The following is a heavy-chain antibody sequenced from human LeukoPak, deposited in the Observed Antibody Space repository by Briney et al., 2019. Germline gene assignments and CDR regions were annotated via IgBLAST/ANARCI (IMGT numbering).Heavy chain of an antibody. Sequence: SETLSLTCTVSGGSISSSSYYWGWIRQPPGKGLEWIGSIYYSGSTYYNPSLKSRVTISVDTSKNQFSLKLSSVTAADTAVYYCARQRQLWHENAFDIWGQGTMVTVSS. CDR2: IYYSGST. CDR1: GGSISSSSYY. CDR3: ARQRQLWHENAFDI. J-gene: IGHJ3*02. V-gene: IGHV4-39*07. D-gene: IGHD5-18*01.